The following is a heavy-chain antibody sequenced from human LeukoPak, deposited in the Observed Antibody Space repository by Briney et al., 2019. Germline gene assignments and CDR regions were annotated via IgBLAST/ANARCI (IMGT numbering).Heavy chain of an antibody. V-gene: IGHV4-39*07. J-gene: IGHJ4*02. CDR2: IYYSGGT. Sequence: TSETLSLTCTVSGGSISSSSYYWGWIRQPPGKGLEWIGSIYYSGGTYYNPSLKSRVTISVDTSKNQFSLKLSSVTAADTAIYYCARVLLYSYGYIDYWGQGTLVTVSS. CDR3: ARVLLYSYGYIDY. D-gene: IGHD5-18*01. CDR1: GGSISSSSYY.